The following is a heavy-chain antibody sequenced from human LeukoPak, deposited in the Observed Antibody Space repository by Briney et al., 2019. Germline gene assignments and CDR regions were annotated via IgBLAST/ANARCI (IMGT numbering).Heavy chain of an antibody. Sequence: GGSLRLSCAASGFTFSSYTMNWVRQAPGKGLEWVSSISSSSTYINYADSVKGRFTISRDNAKNSLDLQMNSLRAEDTAVYYCARDTLGEGEDANYAVYYFDYWGQGTPVTVSS. D-gene: IGHD4/OR15-4a*01. CDR1: GFTFSSYT. J-gene: IGHJ4*02. CDR3: ARDTLGEGEDANYAVYYFDY. CDR2: ISSSSTYI. V-gene: IGHV3-21*01.